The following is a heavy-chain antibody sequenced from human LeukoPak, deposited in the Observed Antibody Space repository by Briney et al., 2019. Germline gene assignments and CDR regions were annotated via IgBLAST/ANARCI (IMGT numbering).Heavy chain of an antibody. V-gene: IGHV1-8*01. Sequence: ASVKVSCKASGYTFTGYDINWVRQATGQGLELMGWMNPNSGNTGYAQKFQGRVTMTRNTSISTAYMELSSLRSEDTAVYYCARGTEYYYGSGSYIYYYYMDVWGKGTTVTVSS. CDR2: MNPNSGNT. J-gene: IGHJ6*03. D-gene: IGHD3-10*01. CDR1: GYTFTGYD. CDR3: ARGTEYYYGSGSYIYYYYMDV.